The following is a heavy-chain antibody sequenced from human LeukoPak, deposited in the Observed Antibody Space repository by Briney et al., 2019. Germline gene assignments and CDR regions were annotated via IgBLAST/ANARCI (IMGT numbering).Heavy chain of an antibody. CDR3: ARVSGYCSSTSCPAGYYGMDA. Sequence: GGSLRLSCAASGFTFSDYYMSWIRQAPGKGLEWVSYISSSGSTIYYADSVKGRFTISRDNAKNSLYLQMNSLRAEDTAVYYCARVSGYCSSTSCPAGYYGMDAWGQGTTVTVSS. V-gene: IGHV3-11*01. CDR2: ISSSGSTI. CDR1: GFTFSDYY. D-gene: IGHD2-2*03. J-gene: IGHJ6*02.